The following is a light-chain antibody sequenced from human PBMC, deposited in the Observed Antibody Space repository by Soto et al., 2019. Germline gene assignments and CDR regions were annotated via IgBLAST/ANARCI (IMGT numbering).Light chain of an antibody. CDR1: QSVSSSY. CDR3: QQYHNSPPT. CDR2: GAS. V-gene: IGKV3-20*01. J-gene: IGKJ1*01. Sequence: ETVMTQSPATLSVSPGERATLSCRASQSVSSSYLAWYQRKPGQAPRLLIYGASSRATGIPDRFSGGGSGTDFTLTISRLEPEDFAVYYCQQYHNSPPTFGQGTKVDIK.